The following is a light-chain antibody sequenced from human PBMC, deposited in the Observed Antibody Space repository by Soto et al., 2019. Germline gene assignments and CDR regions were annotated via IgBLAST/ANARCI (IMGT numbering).Light chain of an antibody. CDR1: GSNIGSNY. CDR3: QSFDTSLSGSVV. CDR2: DND. Sequence: QSVLTQPPSVSAAPGQRVTISCSGSGSNIGSNYLSWYQQLPGTAPKLLLYDNDKRPSGIPARFSASKSGTSATLDITGLQTGDEAYYYCQSFDTSLSGSVVFGGGTKLTVL. V-gene: IGLV1-51*01. J-gene: IGLJ2*01.